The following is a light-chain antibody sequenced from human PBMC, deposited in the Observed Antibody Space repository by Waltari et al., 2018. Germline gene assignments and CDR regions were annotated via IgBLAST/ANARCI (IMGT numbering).Light chain of an antibody. Sequence: QSALTQPASVSGSPGQSITIFCTGTKSDVGFYNYVSWYQQHPGKATKVIISIVSQRASGLSNRLSGPKSGNTASLTISGLQADDEADYYCKSYTGTGSWVFGGGTKLTVL. J-gene: IGLJ3*02. CDR2: IVS. V-gene: IGLV2-14*03. CDR3: KSYTGTGSWV. CDR1: KSDVGFYNY.